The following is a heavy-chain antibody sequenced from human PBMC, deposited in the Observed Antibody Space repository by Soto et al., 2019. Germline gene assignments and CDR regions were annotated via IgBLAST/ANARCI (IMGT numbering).Heavy chain of an antibody. J-gene: IGHJ4*02. Sequence: SVKVSCKASGGTFSSYAISWVRQAPGQGLEWMGGIIPIFGTANYAQKFQGRVTITADKSTSTAYMELSSLKSEDTAVYYCARSRIFDDRYFGRTGPFDYWGQGTLVTVSS. CDR3: ARSRIFDDRYFGRTGPFDY. V-gene: IGHV1-69*06. CDR1: GGTFSSYA. D-gene: IGHD3-9*01. CDR2: IIPIFGTA.